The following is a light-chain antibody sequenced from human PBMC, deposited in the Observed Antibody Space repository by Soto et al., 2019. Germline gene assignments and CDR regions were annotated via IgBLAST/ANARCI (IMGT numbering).Light chain of an antibody. CDR1: SSDVGGYNY. Sequence: QSVLTQPASVSGSPGQSITISCTGTSSDVGGYNYVSWYQQHPGKAPKLMIYDVSNRPSGVSNRFSVSKSVNTASLTISGLQAEDEADYYCSSDTSSSTVVFGGGTKLTVL. CDR2: DVS. J-gene: IGLJ2*01. CDR3: SSDTSSSTVV. V-gene: IGLV2-14*03.